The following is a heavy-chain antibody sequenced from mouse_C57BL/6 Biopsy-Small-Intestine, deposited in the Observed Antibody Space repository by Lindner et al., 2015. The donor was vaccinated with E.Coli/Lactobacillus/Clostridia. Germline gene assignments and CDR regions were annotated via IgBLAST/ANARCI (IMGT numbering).Heavy chain of an antibody. CDR2: ITNDIA. V-gene: IGHV1-58*01. CDR3: VRDRSSVTGYGVHWLDP. Sequence: SVKVSCKTSGYTFTRYGINWVRQAPGHGLEWMGRITNDIAKYAEKFQGRVTMTTDTSTNTAYMELKSLRSNDTAIYYCVRDRSSVTGYGVHWLDPWGQGTRVTVSS. CDR1: GYTFTRYG. D-gene: IGHD1-1*02. J-gene: IGHJ4*01.